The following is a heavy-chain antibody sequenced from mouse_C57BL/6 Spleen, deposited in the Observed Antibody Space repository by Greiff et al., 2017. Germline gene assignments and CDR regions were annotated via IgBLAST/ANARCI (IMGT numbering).Heavy chain of an antibody. J-gene: IGHJ1*03. CDR3: ARSITSVTYGYFDV. V-gene: IGHV5-17*01. D-gene: IGHD1-1*01. CDR2: ISSGSSTI. Sequence: EVQVVESGGGLVKPGGSLKLSCAASGFTFSDYGMHWVRQAPEKGLEWVAYISSGSSTIYYAETVKGRFTISRDNARNTLFLQMTSLRSEDTAIYYGARSITSVTYGYFDVWGTGTTVTVSS. CDR1: GFTFSDYG.